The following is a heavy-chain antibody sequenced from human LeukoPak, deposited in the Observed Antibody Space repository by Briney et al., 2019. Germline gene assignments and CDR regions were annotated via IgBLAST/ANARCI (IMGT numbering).Heavy chain of an antibody. Sequence: GGSLRLSCAASGFTFNNYWIHWVRKVPGKGLVWVSRINNDGSSASYVDSVKGRFTISRDNAKNTLFLQMNSLRAEDTAVYYCARRGTGHGMDVWGQGTTVIVSS. D-gene: IGHD1-1*01. CDR2: INNDGSSA. V-gene: IGHV3-74*01. CDR3: ARRGTGHGMDV. J-gene: IGHJ6*02. CDR1: GFTFNNYW.